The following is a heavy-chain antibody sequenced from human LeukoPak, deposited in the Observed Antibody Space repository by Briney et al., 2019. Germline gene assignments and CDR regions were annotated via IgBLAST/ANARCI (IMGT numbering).Heavy chain of an antibody. J-gene: IGHJ4*02. D-gene: IGHD2-15*01. CDR1: GYTFTSYG. V-gene: IGHV1-18*01. Sequence: ASVKVSCKASGYTFTSYGISWVRQAPGQGLEWMGWISAYNGNTNYAQKLQGRVTMTTGTSTSTAYMELRSLRSDDTAVYYCARDLCSGGSCYFDYWGQGTLVTVSS. CDR3: ARDLCSGGSCYFDY. CDR2: ISAYNGNT.